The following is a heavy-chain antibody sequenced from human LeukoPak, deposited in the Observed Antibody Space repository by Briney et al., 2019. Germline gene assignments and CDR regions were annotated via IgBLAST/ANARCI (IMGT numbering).Heavy chain of an antibody. CDR1: GYTFISYG. D-gene: IGHD6-19*01. CDR3: ARDPAIAVAGKGYFLH. Sequence: ASVKVSCKASGYTFISYGVSWVRQAPGQGLEWMGWMSGYNGNTNYAQKLQGRVTMTTDTSTSTAYMELRSLRSDDTAVYYCARDPAIAVAGKGYFLHWGQGTLVTVSS. CDR2: MSGYNGNT. V-gene: IGHV1-18*01. J-gene: IGHJ1*01.